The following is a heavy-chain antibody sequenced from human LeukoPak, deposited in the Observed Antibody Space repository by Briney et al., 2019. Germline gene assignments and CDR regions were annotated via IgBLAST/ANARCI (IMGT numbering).Heavy chain of an antibody. CDR3: AKERYPLLTGYFA. D-gene: IGHD3-9*01. CDR1: GFTVSSNY. Sequence: PGGSLRLSCAASGFTVSSNYMSWVRQAPGKGLEWVSAISGSGGSTYYADSVKGRFTISRDNSKNTLYLQMNSLRAEDTAVYYCAKERYPLLTGYFAWGQGTLVTVSS. V-gene: IGHV3-23*01. J-gene: IGHJ5*02. CDR2: ISGSGGST.